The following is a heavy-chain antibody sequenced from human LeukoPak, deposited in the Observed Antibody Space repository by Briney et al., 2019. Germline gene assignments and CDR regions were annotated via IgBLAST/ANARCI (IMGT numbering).Heavy chain of an antibody. J-gene: IGHJ6*03. CDR3: AKYSGYEYYYHYYMDV. V-gene: IGHV3-23*01. CDR1: GFTFSSYG. Sequence: GGTLRLSCAASGFTFSSYGMSWVRQAPGKGLEWVSAISGSGGSTYYADSVKGRFTISRDNSKNTLYLQKNSLRAEDTAVYYCAKYSGYEYYYHYYMDVWGKGTTVTISS. D-gene: IGHD5-12*01. CDR2: ISGSGGST.